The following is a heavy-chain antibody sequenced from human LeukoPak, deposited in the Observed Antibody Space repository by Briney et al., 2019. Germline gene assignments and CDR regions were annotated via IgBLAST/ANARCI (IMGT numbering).Heavy chain of an antibody. CDR1: GFTFSSYG. CDR2: ISYDGSNK. Sequence: GRSLRLSCAASGFTFSSYGMHWVRQAPGKGLEWVAVISYDGSNKYYADSVKGRFTTSRDNSKNTLYLQMNSLRAEDTAVYYCAKDGSSSGFDYWGQGTLVTVSS. CDR3: AKDGSSSGFDY. V-gene: IGHV3-30*18. D-gene: IGHD6-13*01. J-gene: IGHJ4*02.